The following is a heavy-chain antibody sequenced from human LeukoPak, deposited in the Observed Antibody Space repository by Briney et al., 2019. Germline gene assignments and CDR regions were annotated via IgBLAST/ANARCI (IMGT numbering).Heavy chain of an antibody. CDR1: GGSISSSSYY. V-gene: IGHV4-39*07. Sequence: SETLSLTCTVSGGSISSSSYYWGWIRQPPGKGLEWIGSIYYSGSTYYNPSLKSRVTISVDTSKNQFSLKLSSVTAADTAVYYCARDRGSGWYLGGLWDYYYYMDVWGKGTTVTVSS. CDR2: IYYSGST. CDR3: ARDRGSGWYLGGLWDYYYYMDV. D-gene: IGHD6-19*01. J-gene: IGHJ6*03.